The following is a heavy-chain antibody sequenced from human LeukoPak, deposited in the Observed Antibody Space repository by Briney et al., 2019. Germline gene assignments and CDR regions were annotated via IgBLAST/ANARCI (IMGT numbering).Heavy chain of an antibody. J-gene: IGHJ4*02. CDR3: AKLVYSNYGLDY. Sequence: GGSLRLSCAASGFTFSSYGMHWVRQAPGKGLEWVAVISYDGSNKYYADSVKGRFTISRDNSKNTLYLQMNSLRAEDAAVYYCAKLVYSNYGLDYWGQGTLVTVSS. CDR1: GFTFSSYG. CDR2: ISYDGSNK. V-gene: IGHV3-30*18. D-gene: IGHD4-11*01.